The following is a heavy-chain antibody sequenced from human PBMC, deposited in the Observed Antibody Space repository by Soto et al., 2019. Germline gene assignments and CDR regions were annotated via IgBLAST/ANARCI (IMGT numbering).Heavy chain of an antibody. Sequence: SQTLSLTCAISGDSVSGNSAAWNWIRQSPSRGLEWLGRTYYRSKWYNDYAVSVKSRITINPDTSKNQFSLQLNSVTPEDTAVYYCARDRPTRTTHNSSSFPNGFDYWGQGTLVTVSS. CDR3: ARDRPTRTTHNSSSFPNGFDY. V-gene: IGHV6-1*01. CDR1: GDSVSGNSAA. CDR2: TYYRSKWYN. D-gene: IGHD6-6*01. J-gene: IGHJ4*02.